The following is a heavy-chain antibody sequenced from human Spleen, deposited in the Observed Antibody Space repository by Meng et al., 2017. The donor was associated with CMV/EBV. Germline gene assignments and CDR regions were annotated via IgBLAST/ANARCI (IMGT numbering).Heavy chain of an antibody. Sequence: GESLKISCAASGFTFSSYAMSWVRQAPGKGLEWISGITGSGTGTYYADSVKGRFTISRDNSKNTLYLQMNSLRGDDTAVYYCVRADDQVIVGDYWGQGTLVTVSS. D-gene: IGHD1-1*01. CDR2: ITGSGTGT. J-gene: IGHJ4*02. CDR1: GFTFSSYA. CDR3: VRADDQVIVGDY. V-gene: IGHV3-23*01.